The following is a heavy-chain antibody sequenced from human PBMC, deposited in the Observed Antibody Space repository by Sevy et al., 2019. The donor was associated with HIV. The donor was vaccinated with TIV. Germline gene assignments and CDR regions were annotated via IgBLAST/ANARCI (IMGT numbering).Heavy chain of an antibody. V-gene: IGHV4-59*08. CDR2: IYYSGNT. Sequence: SETLSLTCSVSSGSIGNYYWYWIRQPPGRGLEWLGLIYYSGNTNYTPSPKCGETMSIDTSKNQFSLGLSSLTAADTAVYYCARRAFLGGYFDSWGQGFLVTVSS. J-gene: IGHJ4*03. CDR3: ARRAFLGGYFDS. CDR1: SGSIGNYY. D-gene: IGHD3-16*01.